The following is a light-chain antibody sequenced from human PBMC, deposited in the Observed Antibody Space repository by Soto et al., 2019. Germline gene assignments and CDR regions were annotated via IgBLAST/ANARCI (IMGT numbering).Light chain of an antibody. V-gene: IGKV1-5*03. CDR3: QQYILHST. J-gene: IGKJ5*01. CDR2: KAS. Sequence: DIEMTQSTSTLSASVGDRVTITCRASQSIGIWLAWYQHKPGKAPKFLIYKASTLESGVPSRFSGSGSGTEFSLTISSLEPDDFATYYWQQYILHSTFGQGTRLEIK. CDR1: QSIGIW.